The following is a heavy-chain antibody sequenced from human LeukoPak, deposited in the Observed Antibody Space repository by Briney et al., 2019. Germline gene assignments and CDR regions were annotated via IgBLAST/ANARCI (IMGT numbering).Heavy chain of an antibody. V-gene: IGHV3-33*01. Sequence: GGSLRLSCAASGFTFSSYGMHWVRLAPGKGLEWVAVIWYDGSNKYYADSVKGRFTISRDNSKNTLYLQMNSLRAEDTAVYYCARGEQLVSEDYYYYGMDVWGQGTTVTVSS. J-gene: IGHJ6*02. CDR1: GFTFSSYG. CDR3: ARGEQLVSEDYYYYGMDV. D-gene: IGHD6-13*01. CDR2: IWYDGSNK.